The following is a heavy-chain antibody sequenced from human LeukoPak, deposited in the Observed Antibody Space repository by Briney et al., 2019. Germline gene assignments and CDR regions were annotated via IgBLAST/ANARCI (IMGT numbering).Heavy chain of an antibody. Sequence: PPGGSQRLSCAASGFTFNSYAMSWVRQAPGKGLEWVSAISGSGGSTYYADSMRGRFTISRDNSKNTLYLQMNSLRAEDTAVYYCVKTPGYTTVTSHDYWGQGTLVTVSS. CDR2: ISGSGGST. J-gene: IGHJ4*02. CDR3: VKTPGYTTVTSHDY. CDR1: GFTFNSYA. V-gene: IGHV3-23*01. D-gene: IGHD4-17*01.